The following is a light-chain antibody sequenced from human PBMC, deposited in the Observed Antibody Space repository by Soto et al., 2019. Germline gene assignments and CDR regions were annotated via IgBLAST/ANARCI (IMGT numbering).Light chain of an antibody. J-gene: IGKJ2*01. V-gene: IGKV3-20*01. Sequence: EIVLTQSPGTLSLSLGERATLSCRAGQSLSTKYVAWYQQKPGQAPSLLIYGTSNRAAGIPDRFSGSGSGTDFSLTISRLESEDSAVDYCQHYGASPPDTFGQGTKLEIK. CDR2: GTS. CDR3: QHYGASPPDT. CDR1: QSLSTKY.